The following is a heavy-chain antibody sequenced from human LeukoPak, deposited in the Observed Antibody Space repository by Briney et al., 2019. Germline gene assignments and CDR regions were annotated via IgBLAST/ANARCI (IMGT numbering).Heavy chain of an antibody. V-gene: IGHV3-30*02. D-gene: IGHD3-3*01. Sequence: PGGSLRLSCAASGFTFSSYGMHWVRQAPGKGLEWVAFIRYDGSNKYYADSVKGRFTISRDNSKNTLYLQMNSLRAEDTAVYYCAKVLXSTFGVDLHDYWGQGTLVXVSS. J-gene: IGHJ4*02. CDR3: AKVLXSTFGVDLHDY. CDR2: IRYDGSNK. CDR1: GFTFSSYG.